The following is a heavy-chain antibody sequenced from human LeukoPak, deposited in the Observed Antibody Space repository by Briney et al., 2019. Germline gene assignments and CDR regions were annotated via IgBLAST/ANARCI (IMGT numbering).Heavy chain of an antibody. CDR1: GYTFTSYD. V-gene: IGHV1-8*01. CDR3: AREMATNRRSGALVY. Sequence: GASVKVSCKAFGYTFTSYDINWVRQATGQGLEWMGYMDPNSGNTGYAQKFQGRVTMTRSTSISTAYMELSSLRSDDTAVYYCAREMATNRRSGALVYWGQGTLVTVSS. CDR2: MDPNSGNT. D-gene: IGHD5-24*01. J-gene: IGHJ4*02.